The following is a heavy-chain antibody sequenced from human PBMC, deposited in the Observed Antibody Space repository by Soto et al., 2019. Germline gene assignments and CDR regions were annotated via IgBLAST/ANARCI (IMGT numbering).Heavy chain of an antibody. J-gene: IGHJ4*02. Sequence: GSLRLSCASSGFTFSSYSMNWVRQAPGKGLEWVSYISSSSSTIYYADSVKGRFTISRDNAKNSLYLQMNSLRDEDTAVYYCAAYYYDSSGYWRNFWGQGTLVTVSS. V-gene: IGHV3-48*02. CDR3: AAYYYDSSGYWRNF. CDR2: ISSSSSTI. CDR1: GFTFSSYS. D-gene: IGHD3-22*01.